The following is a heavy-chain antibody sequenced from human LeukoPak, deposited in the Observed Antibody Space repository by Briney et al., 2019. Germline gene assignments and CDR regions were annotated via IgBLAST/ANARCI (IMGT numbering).Heavy chain of an antibody. V-gene: IGHV3-30*02. CDR2: IRYDGSNK. CDR1: GPNFGSYA. J-gene: IGHJ4*02. Sequence: GGSLRLSCVASGPNFGSYAVHWVRQAPGKGLEWVAFIRYDGSNKYYADSVKGRFTISRDNSKNTLYLQMNSLRAEDTAVYYCAKEEYSSGWYPGYWGQGTLVTVSS. CDR3: AKEEYSSGWYPGY. D-gene: IGHD6-19*01.